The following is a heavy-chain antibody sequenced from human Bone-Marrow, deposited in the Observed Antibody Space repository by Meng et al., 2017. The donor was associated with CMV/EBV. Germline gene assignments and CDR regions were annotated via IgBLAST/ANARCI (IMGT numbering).Heavy chain of an antibody. Sequence: YWLACGFTVTSARMNWGRQAPGKGLEWVGRIKSTSDGGTTDYAAPVKGRFTISRDDSKNMLYLQMNSLKSEDTAMYYCARGTGSDYWGQGTLVTVSS. CDR2: IKSTSDGGTT. J-gene: IGHJ4*02. V-gene: IGHV3-15*01. D-gene: IGHD1-1*01. CDR1: GFTVTSAR. CDR3: ARGTGSDY.